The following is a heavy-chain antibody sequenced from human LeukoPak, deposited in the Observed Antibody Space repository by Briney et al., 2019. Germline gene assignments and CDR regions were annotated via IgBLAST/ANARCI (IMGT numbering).Heavy chain of an antibody. J-gene: IGHJ4*02. CDR2: IYYSGST. CDR3: ARHDMDVAGGGLDYFDY. CDR1: GGSISRYY. D-gene: IGHD5-12*01. Sequence: PSETLSLTCTVSGGSISRYYWSWIRQPPGKGLEWIGYIYYSGSTNYNPSLKSRVAISVDTSKNQFSLKLSSVTAADTALYYCARHDMDVAGGGLDYFDYWGQGTLVTVSS. V-gene: IGHV4-59*08.